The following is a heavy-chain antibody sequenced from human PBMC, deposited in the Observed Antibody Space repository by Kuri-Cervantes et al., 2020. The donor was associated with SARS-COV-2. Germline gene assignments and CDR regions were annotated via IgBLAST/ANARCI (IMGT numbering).Heavy chain of an antibody. CDR2: IWYDGINK. D-gene: IGHD1-26*01. CDR1: GFTFSSYG. Sequence: GESLKISCAASGFTFSSYGMHWVRQAPGKGLEWVALIWYDGINKYYADSVKGRFTIPRDNSKNTLYLQMNSLRAEDTAVYYCARDVRYSGSYQCTSWGQGTVVTVSS. J-gene: IGHJ5*02. V-gene: IGHV3-33*01. CDR3: ARDVRYSGSYQCTS.